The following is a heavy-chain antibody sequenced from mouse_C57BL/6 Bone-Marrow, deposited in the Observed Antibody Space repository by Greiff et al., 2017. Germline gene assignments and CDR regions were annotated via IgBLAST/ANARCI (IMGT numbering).Heavy chain of an antibody. V-gene: IGHV5-4*01. CDR1: GFTFSSYA. D-gene: IGHD1-1*01. Sequence: VQLQQSGGGLVKPGGSLKLSCAASGFTFSSYAMSWVRQTPEKRLEWVATISDGGSYTYYPDNVKGRFTISRDNAKNNLYLQMSHLKSEDTAMYYCARVLFQGFDYWGQGTTLTVSS. CDR3: ARVLFQGFDY. CDR2: ISDGGSYT. J-gene: IGHJ2*01.